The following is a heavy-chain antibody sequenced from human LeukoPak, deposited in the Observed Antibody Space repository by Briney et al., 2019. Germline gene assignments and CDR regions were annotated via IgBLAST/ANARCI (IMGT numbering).Heavy chain of an antibody. D-gene: IGHD2/OR15-2a*01. CDR3: LRGYFYFDY. V-gene: IGHV4-38-2*01. CDR2: IYHSGST. CDR1: GYSISSGYY. J-gene: IGHJ4*02. Sequence: PSETLSLTCAVSGYSISSGYYWGWIRQPPGKGLEWIGSIYHSGSTYYNPSLKSRVTISVDTSKNQFSLKLSSVTAADTAVYYCLRGYFYFDYWGQGTLVTVSS.